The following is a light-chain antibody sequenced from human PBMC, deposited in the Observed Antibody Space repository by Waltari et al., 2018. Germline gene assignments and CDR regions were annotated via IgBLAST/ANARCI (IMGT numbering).Light chain of an antibody. CDR3: NSRDSSGNLVV. Sequence: SSELTQDPAVSVALGQPVRITCQGDSLRSYYASWYRQKPGQAPVLVIYGKNNRPSGIPDRFSGSSSGNTASLTITGAQAEDEADYYCNSRDSSGNLVVFGGGTKLTVL. CDR2: GKN. V-gene: IGLV3-19*01. J-gene: IGLJ2*01. CDR1: SLRSYY.